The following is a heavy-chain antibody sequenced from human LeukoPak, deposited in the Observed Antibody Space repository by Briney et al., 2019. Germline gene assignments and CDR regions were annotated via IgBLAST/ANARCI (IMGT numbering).Heavy chain of an antibody. CDR2: INHSGST. CDR1: GGSFSGYY. Sequence: SETLSLTCAVYGGSFSGYYWSWIRQPPGKGLEWIGEINHSGSTNYNPSLKSRVTISVDTSKNQFSLKLSSLTAADTAVYYCANKYYDFWSGYPSFYMDVWGKGTTVTVSS. V-gene: IGHV4-34*01. D-gene: IGHD3-3*01. CDR3: ANKYYDFWSGYPSFYMDV. J-gene: IGHJ6*03.